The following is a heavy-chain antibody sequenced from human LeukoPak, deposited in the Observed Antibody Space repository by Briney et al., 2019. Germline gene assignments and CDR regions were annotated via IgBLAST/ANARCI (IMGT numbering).Heavy chain of an antibody. CDR3: ATSISATGEALDY. Sequence: PGGSLRLSCAASGFIFSTYAMHWVRQAPGKGLEWVAITSHDGTNKYYADSVKGRFTVSRDNSKDALYLQMNSLRVEDTAVHYCATSISATGEALDYWGQGTLVTVSS. D-gene: IGHD6-13*01. CDR2: TSHDGTNK. J-gene: IGHJ4*02. V-gene: IGHV3-30-3*01. CDR1: GFIFSTYA.